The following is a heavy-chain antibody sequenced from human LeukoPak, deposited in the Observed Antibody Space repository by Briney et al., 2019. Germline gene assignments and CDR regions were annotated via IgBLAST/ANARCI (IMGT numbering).Heavy chain of an antibody. D-gene: IGHD5/OR15-5a*01. Sequence: GGSLTLSWAASGFTFSSYWMSWVRQAPGQGLEWVGNIKQVGSEEYYVDSVKGRFTISTDNATNSLYLQMNSLRVEDTAVYYCARDLYRVYKGDYFDYWGQGTLVTVSS. CDR1: GFTFSSYW. CDR2: IKQVGSEE. V-gene: IGHV3-7*05. J-gene: IGHJ4*02. CDR3: ARDLYRVYKGDYFDY.